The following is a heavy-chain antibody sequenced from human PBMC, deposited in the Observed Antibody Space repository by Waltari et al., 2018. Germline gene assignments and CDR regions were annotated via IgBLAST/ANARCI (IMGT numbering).Heavy chain of an antibody. CDR2: MSPATGDT. Sequence: QVQLIQSGTEVRKPGASVKVSCKTSGYTFTRYDINWVRQAAGQGLEWLGWMSPATGDTGYAQKFQGRINMTRNTSINTAYLELSSLTAEDTAVYYCARDKGVEPTTRFDYWGQGTLVTVSS. D-gene: IGHD1-26*01. CDR1: GYTFTRYD. J-gene: IGHJ4*02. V-gene: IGHV1-8*01. CDR3: ARDKGVEPTTRFDY.